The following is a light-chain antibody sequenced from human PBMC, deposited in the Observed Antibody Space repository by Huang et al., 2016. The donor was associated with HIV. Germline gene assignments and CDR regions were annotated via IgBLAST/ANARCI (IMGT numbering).Light chain of an antibody. CDR2: GAS. Sequence: EIVLTQSPGTLSLSPGESSTLSCRASENVSKNYLVWYQQKPGQPPRLLIYGASTRAAGIPDRFSGSGSGTDFTLTITRLEPEDFAVYYCQQYGTSPRTFGGGTRVEI. CDR3: QQYGTSPRT. V-gene: IGKV3-20*01. J-gene: IGKJ4*01. CDR1: ENVSKNY.